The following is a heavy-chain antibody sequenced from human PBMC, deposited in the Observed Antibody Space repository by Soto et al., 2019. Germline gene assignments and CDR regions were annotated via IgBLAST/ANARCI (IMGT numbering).Heavy chain of an antibody. Sequence: ASVKVSCKASGYTFTSYYMHWVRQAPGQGLEWMGIINPSGGSTSYAQKFQGRVTMTRDTSTSTVYMELSSLRSEDTAVYYCARGPPVYYDSSGEFDYWRQGTLVTVSS. CDR1: GYTFTSYY. CDR2: INPSGGST. CDR3: ARGPPVYYDSSGEFDY. V-gene: IGHV1-46*01. D-gene: IGHD3-22*01. J-gene: IGHJ4*02.